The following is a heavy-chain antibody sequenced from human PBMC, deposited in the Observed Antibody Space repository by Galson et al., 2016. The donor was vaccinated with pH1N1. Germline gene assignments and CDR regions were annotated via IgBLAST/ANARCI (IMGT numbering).Heavy chain of an antibody. J-gene: IGHJ4*02. Sequence: SLRLSCAASGFTFNKYAMTWVRQAPGKGLEWVSAISGSGSDTYYADSVKGRFTISRDNSKDTVYLQMNSLTVEDTAIYYCAKAPRRGFNGYGVDYWGQGTLVTVSS. CDR1: GFTFNKYA. CDR3: AKAPRRGFNGYGVDY. D-gene: IGHD5-12*01. CDR2: ISGSGSDT. V-gene: IGHV3-23*01.